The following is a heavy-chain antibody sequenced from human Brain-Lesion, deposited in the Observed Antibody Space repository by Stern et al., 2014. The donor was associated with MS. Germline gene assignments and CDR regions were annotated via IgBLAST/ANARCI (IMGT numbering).Heavy chain of an antibody. V-gene: IGHV1-69*06. Sequence: DQLVESGPEVKKPGSSVQVACKASGGTFGTYPITWLRQAPGQGLEWMGLIIPIFGSPNYAQKFQGRVTITADRSTTTVYMKLSSLKSDDAAVYYCAKDGPALVTNWFDPWGRGTLVTVSS. CDR2: IIPIFGSP. D-gene: IGHD5-18*01. CDR1: GGTFGTYP. J-gene: IGHJ5*02. CDR3: AKDGPALVTNWFDP.